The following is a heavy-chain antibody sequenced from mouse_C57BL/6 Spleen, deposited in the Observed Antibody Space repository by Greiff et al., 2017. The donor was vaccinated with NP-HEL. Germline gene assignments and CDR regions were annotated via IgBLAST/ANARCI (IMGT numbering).Heavy chain of an antibody. Sequence: VQLQESGPELVKPGASVKISCKASGYAFSSSWMNWVKQRPGKGLEWIGRIYPGDGDTNYNGKFKGKATLTADKSSSTAYMQLSSLTSEDSAVYFCANGDGYYFFAYWGQGTLVTVSA. CDR1: GYAFSSSW. J-gene: IGHJ3*01. D-gene: IGHD2-3*01. CDR3: ANGDGYYFFAY. V-gene: IGHV1-82*01. CDR2: IYPGDGDT.